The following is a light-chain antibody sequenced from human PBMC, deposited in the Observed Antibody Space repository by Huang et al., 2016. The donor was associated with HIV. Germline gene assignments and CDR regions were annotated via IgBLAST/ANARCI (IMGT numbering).Light chain of an antibody. CDR1: QSLLYRSNNKNY. Sequence: IVMTQSPDSLAVSLGERATINCKSSQSLLYRSNNKNYLAWYQQKPGQPPKLLIYWASTRESGVPDRFTGSGSGTVFTLTSSSLQAEDVAVYYCQQYYNTPLTFGQGTKLDIK. J-gene: IGKJ2*01. CDR2: WAS. CDR3: QQYYNTPLT. V-gene: IGKV4-1*01.